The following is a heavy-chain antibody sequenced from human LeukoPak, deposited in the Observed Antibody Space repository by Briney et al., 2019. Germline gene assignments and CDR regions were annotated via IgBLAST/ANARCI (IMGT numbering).Heavy chain of an antibody. CDR1: GFIFSSYG. CDR3: ARGDEHFDY. J-gene: IGHJ4*02. CDR2: ISGSSSFI. V-gene: IGHV3-21*01. Sequence: GGSLRLSCAASGFIFSSYGMKWVRQAPGKGLECVSSISGSSSFIYDVDSVKGRFTISRDNAKNSLYLQMNSLRAEDTAVYYCARGDEHFDYWGQGTLVTVSS.